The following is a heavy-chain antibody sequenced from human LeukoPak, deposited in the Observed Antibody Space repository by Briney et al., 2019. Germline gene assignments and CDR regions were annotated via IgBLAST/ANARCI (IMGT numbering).Heavy chain of an antibody. D-gene: IGHD2-21*02. CDR3: ARDRDPLLFDY. CDR2: IWYDGSNK. V-gene: IGHV3-33*01. CDR1: GFPFSSYG. J-gene: IGHJ4*02. Sequence: GRSLRLSCAASGFPFSSYGMHWARQAPGKGLEWVAVIWYDGSNKYYADSVKGRFTISRDNSKNTLYLQMNSLRAEDTAVYYCARDRDPLLFDYWGQGNLVTVSS.